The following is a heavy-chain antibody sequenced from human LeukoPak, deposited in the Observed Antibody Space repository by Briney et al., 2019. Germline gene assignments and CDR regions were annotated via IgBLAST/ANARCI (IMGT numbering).Heavy chain of an antibody. J-gene: IGHJ4*02. V-gene: IGHV4-30-2*01. D-gene: IGHD6-19*01. CDR1: GGSISSGGYY. CDR3: ASSGWRVSFDY. CDR2: IHHSGST. Sequence: SQTLSLTCTVSGGSISSGGYYWSWIRQPPGKGLEWIGYIHHSGSTYYNPSLKSRVTISVDRSKNQFSLKLSSVTAADTAVYYCASSGWRVSFDYWGQGTLVTVSS.